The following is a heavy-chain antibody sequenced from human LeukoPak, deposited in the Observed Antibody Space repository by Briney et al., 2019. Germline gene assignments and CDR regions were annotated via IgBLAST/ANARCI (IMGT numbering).Heavy chain of an antibody. D-gene: IGHD4-11*01. CDR2: IYYSGNT. Sequence: KPSETLSLTCTVSGGSISSYYWSWIRQPPGKGLEWIGYIYYSGNTNYNPSLKSRVTISVDTSKSQFSLKLSSVTAADTAVYYCARQTGSNYGYYYYGMDVWGQGTTVTVSS. V-gene: IGHV4-59*08. J-gene: IGHJ6*02. CDR3: ARQTGSNYGYYYYGMDV. CDR1: GGSISSYY.